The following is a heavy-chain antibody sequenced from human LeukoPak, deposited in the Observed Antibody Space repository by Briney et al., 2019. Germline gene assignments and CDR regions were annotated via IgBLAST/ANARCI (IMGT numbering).Heavy chain of an antibody. Sequence: GASVKVSCKASGYTFTSYYMHWVRQAPGQGLEWMGIINPSGGSTSYAQKFQGRVTMTRDRSTSTVYMELSSLRFEDTAVYYCARLGAAAVDYWGQGTLVTASA. V-gene: IGHV1-46*01. D-gene: IGHD6-13*01. CDR3: ARLGAAAVDY. J-gene: IGHJ4*02. CDR1: GYTFTSYY. CDR2: INPSGGST.